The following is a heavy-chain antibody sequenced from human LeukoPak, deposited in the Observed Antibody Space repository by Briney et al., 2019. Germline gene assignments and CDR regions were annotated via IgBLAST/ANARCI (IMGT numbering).Heavy chain of an antibody. D-gene: IGHD3-22*01. V-gene: IGHV1-18*01. CDR1: GYTFTSYG. Sequence: ASVKVSCKASGYTFTSYGISWVRRAPGQGLEWMGWISAYNGNTNYAQKLQGRVTMTIDTSTSTAYMELRSLRSEDTAVYHCARDRYYYDTSGPFRSGMDVWGQGTTVTVSS. J-gene: IGHJ6*02. CDR2: ISAYNGNT. CDR3: ARDRYYYDTSGPFRSGMDV.